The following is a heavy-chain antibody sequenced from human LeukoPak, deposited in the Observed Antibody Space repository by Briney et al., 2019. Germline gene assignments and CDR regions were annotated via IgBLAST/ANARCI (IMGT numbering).Heavy chain of an antibody. CDR3: AKSLFRYCSSTSCLVPFDY. D-gene: IGHD2-2*01. Sequence: GGSLRLSCAASGFTFSSYAMSWVRQAPGKGLEWVSAISGSGGSTYYADSVKGRFTISRDNSKNTLYLQMNSLRAEDTAVYYCAKSLFRYCSSTSCLVPFDYWGQGTLVTVSS. CDR2: ISGSGGST. CDR1: GFTFSSYA. J-gene: IGHJ4*02. V-gene: IGHV3-23*01.